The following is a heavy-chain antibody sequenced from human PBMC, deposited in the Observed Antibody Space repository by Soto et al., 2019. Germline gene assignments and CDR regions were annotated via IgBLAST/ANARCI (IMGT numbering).Heavy chain of an antibody. CDR1: GFTFSEYS. CDR2: ISSDGDIT. Sequence: SGGSLRLSCSASGFTFSEYSMHWVRQAPGKGLQYVSTISSDGDITYYADSVKGRFTISRDNSKNTLYLQMNSLRPEDTAVYYCVKVSTFYDILIGYYSTNFLGPWGQGTLVTVSS. V-gene: IGHV3-64D*06. CDR3: VKVSTFYDILIGYYSTNFLGP. J-gene: IGHJ5*02. D-gene: IGHD3-9*01.